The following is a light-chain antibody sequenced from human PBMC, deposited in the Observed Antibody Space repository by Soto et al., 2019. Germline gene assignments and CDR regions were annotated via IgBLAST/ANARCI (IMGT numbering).Light chain of an antibody. CDR2: GAS. Sequence: EIVMTQSPATLSVSPGERATLSCRASQSVSSNLAWYQQKLGQAPRLLIYGASTRATGIPDRFSGSGSGTDFTLTISRLEPEDFAVYYCQLYGSSPPWMLGQGNKVDIK. CDR3: QLYGSSPPWM. J-gene: IGKJ1*01. CDR1: QSVSSN. V-gene: IGKV3-20*01.